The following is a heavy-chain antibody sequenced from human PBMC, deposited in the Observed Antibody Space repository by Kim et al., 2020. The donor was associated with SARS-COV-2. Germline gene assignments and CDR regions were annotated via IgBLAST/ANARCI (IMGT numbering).Heavy chain of an antibody. CDR1: GGSFSGYY. J-gene: IGHJ5*02. Sequence: SETLSLTCAVYGGSFSGYYWSWIRQPPGKGLEWIGEINHSGSTNYNPSLKSRVTISVDTSKNQFSLKLSSVTAADTAVYYCARGPMTTVTDNWFDPWGQGTLVTVSS. CDR2: INHSGST. V-gene: IGHV4-34*01. CDR3: ARGPMTTVTDNWFDP. D-gene: IGHD4-17*01.